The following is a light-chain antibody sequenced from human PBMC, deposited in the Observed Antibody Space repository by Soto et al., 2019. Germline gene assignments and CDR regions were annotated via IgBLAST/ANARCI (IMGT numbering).Light chain of an antibody. V-gene: IGKV2-28*01. CDR2: LGS. J-gene: IGKJ3*01. CDR3: MQALQTPFT. Sequence: DIVMTQSPLSLPVTPGEPASISCRSSQSLLHSNGYNYLDWYLQKPGQSPQLLIYLGSNRASGVPDRCSGSGSGTDFPLKISRVEAEDVGVYYCMQALQTPFTFGPGTKVDIK. CDR1: QSLLHSNGYNY.